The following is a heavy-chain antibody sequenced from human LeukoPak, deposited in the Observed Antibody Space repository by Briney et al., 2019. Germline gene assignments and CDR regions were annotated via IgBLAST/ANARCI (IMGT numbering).Heavy chain of an antibody. D-gene: IGHD3-3*01. Sequence: GGSLRLSCAASGFTFSSYSINWVRQAPGEGLEWVSSISSSSSYIYYADSVKGRFTISRDNAKNSLYLQMNSLRAEDTAVYYCARDRPSDFWSGYYYYWGQGTLVTVSS. CDR3: ARDRPSDFWSGYYYY. CDR2: ISSSSSYI. V-gene: IGHV3-21*01. CDR1: GFTFSSYS. J-gene: IGHJ4*02.